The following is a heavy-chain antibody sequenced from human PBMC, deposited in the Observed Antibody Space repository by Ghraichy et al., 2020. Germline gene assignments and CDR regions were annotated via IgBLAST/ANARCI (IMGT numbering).Heavy chain of an antibody. Sequence: SETLSLTCTVSGGSISSGSYYWSWIRQPAGKGLEWIGRIYTSGSTNYNPSLKSRVTISVDTSKNQFSLKLSSVTAADTAVYYCARGTPQGRFDPWGQGTLVTVSS. CDR2: IYTSGST. CDR1: GGSISSGSYY. CDR3: ARGTPQGRFDP. V-gene: IGHV4-61*02. D-gene: IGHD2-15*01. J-gene: IGHJ5*02.